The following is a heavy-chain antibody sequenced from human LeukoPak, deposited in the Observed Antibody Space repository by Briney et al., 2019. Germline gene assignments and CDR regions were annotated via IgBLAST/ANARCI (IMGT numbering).Heavy chain of an antibody. CDR1: GGSISSGSYY. D-gene: IGHD2-2*01. CDR2: IYTSGST. Sequence: SETLSLTCTVSGGSISSGSYYWSWIRQPAGKGLEWIGRIYTSGSTNYNPSLKSRVTISVDTSKNQFSLKLSSVTAADTAVYYCASSTFRYMDVWGKGTTVTVSS. J-gene: IGHJ6*03. CDR3: ASSTFRYMDV. V-gene: IGHV4-61*02.